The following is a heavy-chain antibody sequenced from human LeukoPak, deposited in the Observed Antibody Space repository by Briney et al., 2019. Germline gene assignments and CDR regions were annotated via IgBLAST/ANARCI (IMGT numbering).Heavy chain of an antibody. V-gene: IGHV4-34*01. CDR3: AHVWGSYRYTNSRWFDP. CDR2: INHSGST. Sequence: PSETLSLTCAVYGGSFSGYYWSWIRQPPGKGLEWIGEINHSGSTNYNPSLKSRVTISVDTSKNQFSLKLSSVTAADTAVYYCAHVWGSYRYTNSRWFDPWGQGTLVTVSS. J-gene: IGHJ5*02. D-gene: IGHD3-16*02. CDR1: GGSFSGYY.